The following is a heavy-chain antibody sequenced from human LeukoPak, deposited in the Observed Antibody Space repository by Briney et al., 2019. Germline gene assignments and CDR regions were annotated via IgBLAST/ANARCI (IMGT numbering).Heavy chain of an antibody. V-gene: IGHV1-2*02. CDR2: INPNSGDT. J-gene: IGHJ4*02. CDR3: ARDIGSGSYY. Sequence: ASVKVPCKASGYTFTGYYIHWVRQAPGQGLEWMGWINPNSGDTNYAQKFQGRVTMTRDTSINTAYMELSRLRSDDTAVYYCARDIGSGSYYWGQGTLVTVSS. CDR1: GYTFTGYY. D-gene: IGHD3-10*01.